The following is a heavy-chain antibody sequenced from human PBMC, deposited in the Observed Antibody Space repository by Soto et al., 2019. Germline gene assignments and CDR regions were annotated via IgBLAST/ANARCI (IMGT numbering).Heavy chain of an antibody. CDR2: ISTYNGNT. V-gene: IGHV1-18*01. Sequence: ASVKVSCKASGYIFTSHGISWVRQAPGQGLEWMGRISTYNGNTKYAQKLQGRVTMTTDTSASIAYMELSSLRSEDTAVYYCAREGLVLVPTTVNSDHYYYAMDVWGQGTTVTVSS. CDR1: GYIFTSHG. D-gene: IGHD2-2*01. J-gene: IGHJ6*02. CDR3: AREGLVLVPTTVNSDHYYYAMDV.